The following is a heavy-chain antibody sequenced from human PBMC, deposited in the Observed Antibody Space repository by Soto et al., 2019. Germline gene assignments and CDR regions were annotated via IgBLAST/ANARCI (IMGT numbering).Heavy chain of an antibody. V-gene: IGHV1-69*13. CDR2: IIPIFGTA. J-gene: IGHJ4*02. CDR3: AREGHYYDSSGYYYGYFDY. D-gene: IGHD3-22*01. CDR1: GGTFSSYA. Sequence: SVKVSCKASGGTFSSYAISWVRQAPGQGLEWMGGIIPIFGTANYAQKFRGRVTITADESTSTAYMELSSLRSEDTAVYYCAREGHYYDSSGYYYGYFDYWGQGTLVTVSS.